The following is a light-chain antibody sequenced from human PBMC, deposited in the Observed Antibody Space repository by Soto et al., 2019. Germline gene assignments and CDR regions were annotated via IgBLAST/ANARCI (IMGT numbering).Light chain of an antibody. CDR2: GAS. V-gene: IGKV3-20*01. CDR1: QSFGGSS. Sequence: EVVLTQSPGTLSLSPGERATLSGRASQSFGGSSLAWYQQKPGQAPRLLIYGASSRATGIPDRFSGSGSGTDFTLTISRLEPEDFAVYYCQQYGRSPSGRFGQGTKVEIK. J-gene: IGKJ1*01. CDR3: QQYGRSPSGR.